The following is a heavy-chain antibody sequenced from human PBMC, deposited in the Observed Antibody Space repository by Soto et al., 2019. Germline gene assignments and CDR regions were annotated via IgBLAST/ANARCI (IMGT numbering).Heavy chain of an antibody. V-gene: IGHV4-39*01. Sequence: QLQLQESGPGLVKPSETLSLSCTVSGGSITSSFYWGWIRQPPGKGLEWIGSIYGTGNTYYNPSLKGRVTISADTSKNQFSLNLISVTAADTAVYYCRSSSRYSTDVWGQEATVTVSS. D-gene: IGHD6-13*01. CDR1: GGSITSSFY. J-gene: IGHJ6*02. CDR2: IYGTGNT. CDR3: RSSSRYSTDV.